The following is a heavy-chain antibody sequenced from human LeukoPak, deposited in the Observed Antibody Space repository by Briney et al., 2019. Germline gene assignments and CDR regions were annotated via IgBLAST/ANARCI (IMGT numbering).Heavy chain of an antibody. CDR2: IYYSGST. CDR1: GGSFSGYY. V-gene: IGHV4-39*01. D-gene: IGHD3-10*02. Sequence: PSETLSLTCAVYGGSFSGYYWGWIRQPPGKGLEWIGSIYYSGSTYYNPSLKSRVTISVDTSKNQFSLKLSSVTAADTAVYYCARHPLKPYVSDWFDPWGQGTLVTVSS. J-gene: IGHJ5*02. CDR3: ARHPLKPYVSDWFDP.